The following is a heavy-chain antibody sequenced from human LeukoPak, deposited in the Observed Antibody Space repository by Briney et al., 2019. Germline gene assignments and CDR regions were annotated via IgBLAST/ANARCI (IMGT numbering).Heavy chain of an antibody. D-gene: IGHD2-15*01. CDR1: GYTFTDYY. CDR3: ARDCIGCHGFDY. Sequence: ASVKVSCKVSGYTFTDYYMHWVQQAPGKGLEWMGLVDPEDGETMYAEKFQGRVTITADTSTDTAYMELSSLRSEDTAVYYCARDCIGCHGFDYWGQGTLVTVSS. CDR2: VDPEDGET. V-gene: IGHV1-69-2*01. J-gene: IGHJ4*02.